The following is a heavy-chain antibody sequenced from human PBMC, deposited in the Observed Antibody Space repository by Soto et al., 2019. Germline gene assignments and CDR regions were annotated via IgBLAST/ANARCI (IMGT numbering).Heavy chain of an antibody. V-gene: IGHV4-39*01. Sequence: PSETLSLTCTVSGGSISSSSYYWGWIRQPPGKGLEWIGSIYYSGSTYYNPSLKSRVTISVDTSKNQFSLKLSSVTAADPAVYYCARQGYSDNSSWYYYYYGMDVWGQGTTVTVSS. J-gene: IGHJ6*02. CDR3: ARQGYSDNSSWYYYYYGMDV. D-gene: IGHD6-13*01. CDR2: IYYSGST. CDR1: GGSISSSSYY.